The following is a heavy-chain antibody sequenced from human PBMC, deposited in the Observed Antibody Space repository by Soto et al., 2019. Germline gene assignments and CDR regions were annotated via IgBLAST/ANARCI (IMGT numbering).Heavy chain of an antibody. D-gene: IGHD3-3*01. Sequence: QVQLVQSGAEVRPPGSSVKVSCKASGGTFSNYSTSWVRQAPGQGLEWMGRIIPMSDITNYAQQFQGRVTLPADDATNTAYMELSSLSSPDTDVYFCVRSPNFCAVVPCYGAFDIWGQGTMVTVSS. CDR1: GGTFSNYS. V-gene: IGHV1-69*02. J-gene: IGHJ3*02. CDR3: VRSPNFCAVVPCYGAFDI. CDR2: IIPMSDIT.